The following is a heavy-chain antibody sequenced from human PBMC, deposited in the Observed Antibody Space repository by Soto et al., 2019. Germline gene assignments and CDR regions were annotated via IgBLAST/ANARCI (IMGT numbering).Heavy chain of an antibody. D-gene: IGHD3-10*01. Sequence: TSETLCLTCTVSGGSISTYSWTWIRQPPGKGLEYIGSIYYNGNTDYSPALKSRLTLSMDLSSNLLSLRLSSVTAADTAVYYCARLQTWFGNYHMDVWGKGTTVTVSS. CDR1: GGSISTYS. CDR2: IYYNGNT. J-gene: IGHJ6*03. CDR3: ARLQTWFGNYHMDV. V-gene: IGHV4-59*08.